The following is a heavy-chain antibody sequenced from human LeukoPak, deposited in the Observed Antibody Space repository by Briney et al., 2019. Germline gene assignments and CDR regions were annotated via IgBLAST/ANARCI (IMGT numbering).Heavy chain of an antibody. V-gene: IGHV4-61*02. CDR2: IYTSGST. CDR3: SRGRAYSGYEDY. CDR1: GGSISSGSYY. Sequence: SETLSLTCTVSGGSISSGSYYWSWIRQPAGKGLEWIGRIYTSGSTNYNPSLKSRVTISVDTSKNQFSLKLSSVTAADTAVYYCSRGRAYSGYEDYWGQGTLVTVSS. D-gene: IGHD5-12*01. J-gene: IGHJ4*02.